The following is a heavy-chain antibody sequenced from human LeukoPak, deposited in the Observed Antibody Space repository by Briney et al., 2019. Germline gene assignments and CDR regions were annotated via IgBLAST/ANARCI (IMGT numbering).Heavy chain of an antibody. D-gene: IGHD6-13*01. CDR1: GGSISSHY. CDR3: AAGLYSSSWYPVGY. J-gene: IGHJ4*02. CDR2: IYYSGST. V-gene: IGHV4-59*11. Sequence: SETLSLTCTVSGGSISSHYWSWIRQPPGKGLEWIGYIYYSGSTNYNPSLKSRVTISVDTSKNQFSLKLSSVTAADTAVYYCAAGLYSSSWYPVGYWGQGTLVTVSS.